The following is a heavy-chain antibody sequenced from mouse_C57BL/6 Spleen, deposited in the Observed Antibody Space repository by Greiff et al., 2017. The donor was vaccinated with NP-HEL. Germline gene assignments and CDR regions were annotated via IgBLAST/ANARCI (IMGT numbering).Heavy chain of an antibody. Sequence: VQLQQPGAELVKPGASVKLSCKASGYTFTSYWMHWVKQRPGQGLEWIGMIHPNSGSTNYNEKFKSKATLTVDKSSSTAYMQLSSLTSEDSAVYYCARPMVTTRLYAMDYWGQGTSVTVSS. V-gene: IGHV1-64*01. CDR3: ARPMVTTRLYAMDY. D-gene: IGHD2-2*01. CDR1: GYTFTSYW. J-gene: IGHJ4*01. CDR2: IHPNSGST.